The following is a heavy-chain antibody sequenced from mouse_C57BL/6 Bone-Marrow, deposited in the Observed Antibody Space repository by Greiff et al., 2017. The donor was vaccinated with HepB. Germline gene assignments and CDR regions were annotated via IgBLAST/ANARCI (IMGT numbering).Heavy chain of an antibody. V-gene: IGHV3-6*01. CDR1: GYSITSGYY. J-gene: IGHJ3*01. CDR2: ISYDGSN. D-gene: IGHD1-1*02. Sequence: EVKLVESGPGLVKPSQSLSLTCSVTGYSITSGYYWNWIRQFPGNKLEWMSYISYDGSNNYNPSLKNRISITRDTSKNQFFLKLNSVTTEDTATYYCASYVRGFAYWGQGTLVTVSA. CDR3: ASYVRGFAY.